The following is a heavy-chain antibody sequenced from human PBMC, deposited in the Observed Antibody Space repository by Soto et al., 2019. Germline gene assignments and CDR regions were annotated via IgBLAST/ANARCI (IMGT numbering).Heavy chain of an antibody. CDR1: GFTFSDYA. CDR3: AKGGRQWLVTSDFNY. D-gene: IGHD6-19*01. CDR2: VSHDGRNT. Sequence: VQLVESGGGVVQPGRSLRLSCAASGFTFSDYAMHWVRQAPGKGLEWVAVVSHDGRNTHYADSVKGRFTISRDSSKTTVSLKMTSLRAEKTAVYYCAKGGRQWLVTSDFNYWGQGALVTVSS. V-gene: IGHV3-30*18. J-gene: IGHJ4*02.